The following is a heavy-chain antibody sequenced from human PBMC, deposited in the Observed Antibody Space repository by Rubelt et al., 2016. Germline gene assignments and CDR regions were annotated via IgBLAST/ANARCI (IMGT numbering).Heavy chain of an antibody. CDR1: GFTVSTKY. Sequence: EVQLVESGGGLVQPGGSLRLSCAVSGFTVSTKYMSWVRQAPGKGLEWVSAVYSGGGTYYADSVRGRFTISRDNFKNTLYLQMSSLRAEDTAVYYCAGGRSFGYFDYWGQGTLVTVSS. D-gene: IGHD3-3*02. CDR3: AGGRSFGYFDY. CDR2: VYSGGGT. J-gene: IGHJ4*02. V-gene: IGHV3-66*01.